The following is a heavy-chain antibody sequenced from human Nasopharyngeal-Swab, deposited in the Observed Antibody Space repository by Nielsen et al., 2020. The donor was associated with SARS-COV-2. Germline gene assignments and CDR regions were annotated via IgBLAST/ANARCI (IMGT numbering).Heavy chain of an antibody. D-gene: IGHD2-21*02. CDR2: INSDGSST. Sequence: GESLKISCEASGFTFSSYWMHWVRQAPGKGLVWVSRINSDGSSTSYADSVKGRFTISRDNAKNTLYLQMNSLRAEDTAVYYCARDDCFSLHPHVFDIWGQGTMVTVSS. CDR1: GFTFSSYW. CDR3: ARDDCFSLHPHVFDI. J-gene: IGHJ3*02. V-gene: IGHV3-74*01.